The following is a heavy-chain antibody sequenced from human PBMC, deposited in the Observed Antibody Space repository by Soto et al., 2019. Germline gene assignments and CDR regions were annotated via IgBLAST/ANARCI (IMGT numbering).Heavy chain of an antibody. D-gene: IGHD6-19*01. CDR1: GGSISSYY. Sequence: QVQLQESGPGLVKPSETLSLTCTVSGGSISSYYWSWIRQPPGKGLEWIGYIYYSGSTNYNPSLESRVTISVDTSKNQFSLHLSAVTAADTAVYYCARRGWGSGWYWFDPWGQGTLVTVSS. CDR2: IYYSGST. CDR3: ARRGWGSGWYWFDP. J-gene: IGHJ5*02. V-gene: IGHV4-59*08.